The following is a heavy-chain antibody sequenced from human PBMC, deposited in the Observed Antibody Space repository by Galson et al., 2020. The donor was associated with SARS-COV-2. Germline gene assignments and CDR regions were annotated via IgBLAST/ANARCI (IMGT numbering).Heavy chain of an antibody. CDR3: ASRPYHVRSYLAVFDY. Sequence: TLSLTCTVSGGSITSRGYYWTWIRQHPEKGLEWIGYISYSGSTFYNPSLKSRVTISLDTSKNQFSLELSSVTAADTALYYCASRPYHVRSYLAVFDYWGQGTLLTVSS. D-gene: IGHD3-10*01. V-gene: IGHV4-31*03. J-gene: IGHJ4*02. CDR1: GGSITSRGYY. CDR2: ISYSGST.